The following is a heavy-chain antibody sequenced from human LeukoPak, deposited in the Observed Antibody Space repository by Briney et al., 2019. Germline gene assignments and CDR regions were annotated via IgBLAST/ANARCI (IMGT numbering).Heavy chain of an antibody. CDR1: GYTFTGYY. D-gene: IGHD3-3*01. J-gene: IGHJ4*02. CDR2: INPNSGGT. Sequence: ASVKVSCEASGYTFTGYYMHWVRQAPGQGLEWMGWINPNSGGTNYAQKFQGRVTMTRDTSISTAYMELSRLRSDDTAVYYCARHPDFWSGSIGDYWGQGTLVTVSS. V-gene: IGHV1-2*02. CDR3: ARHPDFWSGSIGDY.